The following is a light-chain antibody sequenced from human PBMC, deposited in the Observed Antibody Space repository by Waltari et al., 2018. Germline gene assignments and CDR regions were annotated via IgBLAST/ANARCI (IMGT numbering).Light chain of an antibody. CDR1: QIISTW. Sequence: DTQLTESPSILSASVGVSVTITCRASQIISTWLTWSQQTPGKAPNLLNFKASSLESGVPSSFSGSGSGTEFTLTISSLHPDDFATYYCQQNNDFSSLTLGGGTKVEIE. CDR3: QQNNDFSSLT. V-gene: IGKV1-5*03. J-gene: IGKJ4*01. CDR2: KAS.